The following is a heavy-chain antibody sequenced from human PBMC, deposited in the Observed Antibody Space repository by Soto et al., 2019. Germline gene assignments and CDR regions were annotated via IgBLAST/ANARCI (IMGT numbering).Heavy chain of an antibody. Sequence: EVQLVESGGDLVQPGGSLRLSCVASGFTFSPYWMSWVRQAPGRGLQWVATINNDGSEKYYADSGKGRFTISRDNARNSLYLQLTSLRAEDPAIYYCARGSKQDYWGQGTLVAVSS. CDR1: GFTFSPYW. CDR2: INNDGSEK. J-gene: IGHJ4*02. V-gene: IGHV3-7*03. CDR3: ARGSKQDY. D-gene: IGHD6-13*01.